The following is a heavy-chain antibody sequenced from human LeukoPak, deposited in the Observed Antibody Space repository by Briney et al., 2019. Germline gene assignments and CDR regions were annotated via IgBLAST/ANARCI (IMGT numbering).Heavy chain of an antibody. Sequence: GGSLRLSCAASGFTFSDYYMSWIRQAPGKGLEWVSYISSGSTIYYADSVKGRFTISRDNAKNSLYLQMNSLRAEDTAVYYCARDGAPDYYDSSGSAFDIWGQGTMVTVSS. D-gene: IGHD3-22*01. CDR2: ISSGSTI. CDR1: GFTFSDYY. CDR3: ARDGAPDYYDSSGSAFDI. J-gene: IGHJ3*02. V-gene: IGHV3-11*01.